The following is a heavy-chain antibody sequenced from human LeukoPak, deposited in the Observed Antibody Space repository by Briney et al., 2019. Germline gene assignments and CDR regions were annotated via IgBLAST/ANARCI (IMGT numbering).Heavy chain of an antibody. CDR2: INHSGST. V-gene: IGHV4-34*01. D-gene: IGHD3-9*01. CDR1: GGSFSGYY. Sequence: PSETLSLTCAVYGGSFSGYYWSWIRQPPGKGLEWIGEINHSGSTNYNPSLKSRVTISVDTSKNQFSLKLSSVTAADTAVYYCARGLGAGYYHFDYWGQGTLVTVSS. J-gene: IGHJ4*02. CDR3: ARGLGAGYYHFDY.